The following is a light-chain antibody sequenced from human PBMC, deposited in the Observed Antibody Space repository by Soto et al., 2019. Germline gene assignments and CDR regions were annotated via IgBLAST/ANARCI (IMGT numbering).Light chain of an antibody. CDR3: SSYTGSSTWV. CDR1: NSNLGAGYD. CDR2: GNR. Sequence: QSVLTQPPSVSGAPGQRVTISCTGNNSNLGAGYDVHWYQQLPGAAPKLVIFGNRNRPSGVPERFSGSKSGTSASLAITGLQAEDEADYYCSSYTGSSTWVFGGGTKLTVL. J-gene: IGLJ3*02. V-gene: IGLV1-40*01.